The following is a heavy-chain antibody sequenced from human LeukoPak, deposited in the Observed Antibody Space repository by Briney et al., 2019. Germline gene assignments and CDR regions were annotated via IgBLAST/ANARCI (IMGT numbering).Heavy chain of an antibody. D-gene: IGHD5-24*01. Sequence: SETLSLTCAVYGGSFSGYYWSWIRQPPGKGLEWIGEINHSGSTNYNPSLKSRVTISVGTSKNQFSLKLSSVTAADTAVYYCARVDGYNPYYYYYGMDVWGQGTTVTVSS. J-gene: IGHJ6*02. V-gene: IGHV4-34*01. CDR3: ARVDGYNPYYYYYGMDV. CDR1: GGSFSGYY. CDR2: INHSGST.